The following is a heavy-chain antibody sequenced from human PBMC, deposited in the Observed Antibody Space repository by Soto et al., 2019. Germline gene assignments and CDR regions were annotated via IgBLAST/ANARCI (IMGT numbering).Heavy chain of an antibody. D-gene: IGHD3-3*01. V-gene: IGHV4-30-2*01. J-gene: IGHJ4*02. CDR1: GGSISSGGYS. CDR2: IYHSGST. Sequence: TLSLTCAVSGGSISSGGYSWSWIRQPPGKGLEWIGYIYHSGSTYYNPSLKSRVTISVDRSKNQFSLKLSSVTAADTAVYYCARCYDFWSGCLFDYWGQGTLVTVSS. CDR3: ARCYDFWSGCLFDY.